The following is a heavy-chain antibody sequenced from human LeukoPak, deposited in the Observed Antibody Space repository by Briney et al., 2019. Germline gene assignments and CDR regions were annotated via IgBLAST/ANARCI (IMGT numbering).Heavy chain of an antibody. V-gene: IGHV4-59*11. CDR3: AAGICSGGTCYPYYYYMDV. J-gene: IGHJ6*03. CDR1: DASMSGHY. CDR2: IYHTGST. D-gene: IGHD2-15*01. Sequence: SETLSLTCTVSDASMSGHYWSWIRQPPGQGLEWIGYIYHTGSTNYSPSLNSRATVSLDAPRNQFSLKLTSVTAADAAVYYCAAGICSGGTCYPYYYYMDVWGKGTTVTVSS.